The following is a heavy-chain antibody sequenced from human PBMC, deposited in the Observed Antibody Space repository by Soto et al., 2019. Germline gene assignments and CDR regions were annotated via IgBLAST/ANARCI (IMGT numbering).Heavy chain of an antibody. CDR2: IYYSGST. J-gene: IGHJ4*02. V-gene: IGHV4-59*01. CDR3: ARAGTNMVQFDY. Sequence: QVQLQESGPGLVRPSETLSLTCTVSGGSINSYFWSWIRQSPGKGLEWNGHIYYSGSTSYSPSLKSRVSISVDTSKNQFSLEVHSVTAADTAVYYCARAGTNMVQFDYWGQGTLVTVSS. D-gene: IGHD3-10*01. CDR1: GGSINSYF.